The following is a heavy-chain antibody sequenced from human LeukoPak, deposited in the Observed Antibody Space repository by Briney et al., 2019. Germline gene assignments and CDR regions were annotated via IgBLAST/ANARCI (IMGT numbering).Heavy chain of an antibody. D-gene: IGHD3-10*01. V-gene: IGHV3-9*01. J-gene: IGHJ4*02. CDR2: ISWNSGTI. Sequence: GGSLRLSCAASGLTFSSYAMSWVRQAPGKGLEWVSGISWNSGTIVYADSVKGRFTISRDNAKNSLYLQMNSLRAEDTALYYCAKGYYGSGTYRGALDYWGQGTLVTVSS. CDR1: GLTFSSYA. CDR3: AKGYYGSGTYRGALDY.